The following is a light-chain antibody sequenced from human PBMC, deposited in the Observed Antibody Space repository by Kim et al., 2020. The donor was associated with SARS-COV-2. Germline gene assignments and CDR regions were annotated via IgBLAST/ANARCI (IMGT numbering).Light chain of an antibody. V-gene: IGLV3-1*01. Sequence: SYELTQPHSVSVSPGQTASITCSGDKLGDKYACWYQQKPGQSPVLVIYQDSKRPSGIPERFSGSNSGNTATLTISGTQAMDEADYYCQAWDSCTVV. CDR1: KLGDKY. CDR2: QDS. J-gene: IGLJ2*01. CDR3: QAWDSCTVV.